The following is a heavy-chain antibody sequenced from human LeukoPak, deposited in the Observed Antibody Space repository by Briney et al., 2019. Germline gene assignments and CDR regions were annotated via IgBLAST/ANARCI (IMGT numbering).Heavy chain of an antibody. D-gene: IGHD6-13*01. J-gene: IGHJ6*02. V-gene: IGHV3-30*03. Sequence: PGGSLRLSCAASEFTFSSYGMHWVRQAPGKGLEWVAVISYDGSNKYYADSVRGRFTISRDNSKNTLYLQMNSLRAEDTAVYYCAREGLSLAAAPYGMDVWGQGTTVTVSS. CDR2: ISYDGSNK. CDR1: EFTFSSYG. CDR3: AREGLSLAAAPYGMDV.